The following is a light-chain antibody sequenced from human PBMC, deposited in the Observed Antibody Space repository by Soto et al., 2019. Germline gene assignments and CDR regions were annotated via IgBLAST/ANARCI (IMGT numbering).Light chain of an antibody. V-gene: IGKV1-27*01. Sequence: DIQMTQSPSSLSASVGDRVTITFRASQGISNYLAWYQQKPGKVPKLLIYAASTLQSGVPSRFSGSGSGTDFNLTNSTLQPEDGATYYCQTYNSSPLNFGPGNKVDIK. CDR1: QGISNY. J-gene: IGKJ3*01. CDR2: AAS. CDR3: QTYNSSPLN.